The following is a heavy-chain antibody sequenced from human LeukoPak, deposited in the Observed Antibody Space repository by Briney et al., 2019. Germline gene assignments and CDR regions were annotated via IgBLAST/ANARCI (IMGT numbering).Heavy chain of an antibody. CDR2: INGNDYRT. D-gene: IGHD6-19*01. CDR3: AKGSAVADIYFDY. CDR1: GFTVSSSY. J-gene: IGHJ4*02. Sequence: GGSLRLSCAASGFTVSSSYMSWVRQAPGKGLEWVSSINGNDYRTFYADSVKGRFTISRDNSKNTLYLQINSLRAEDTAVYFCAKGSAVADIYFDYWGQGTLVTVSS. V-gene: IGHV3-23*01.